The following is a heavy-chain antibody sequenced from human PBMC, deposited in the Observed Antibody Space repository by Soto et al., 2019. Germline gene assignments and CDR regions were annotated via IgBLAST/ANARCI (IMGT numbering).Heavy chain of an antibody. V-gene: IGHV3-21*06. CDR3: ARESEDLTSNFDY. J-gene: IGHJ4*02. Sequence: PGGSLRLSCAASGLTFSNVWMTWVRQAPGKGLEWVSSISSTTNYIYYGDSMKGRFTISRDNAKNSLYLEMNSLRAEDTAVYYCARESEDLTSNFDYWGQGTLVTVSS. CDR2: ISSTTNYI. CDR1: GLTFSNVW.